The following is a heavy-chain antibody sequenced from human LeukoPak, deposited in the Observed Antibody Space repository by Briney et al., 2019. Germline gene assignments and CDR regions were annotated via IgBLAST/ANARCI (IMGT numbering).Heavy chain of an antibody. Sequence: GRSLRLSCAASGFTFSSYSMNWVRQAPGKGLEWVSSISSTSSYIYYADSVKGRFTISRDNAKNSLFLQMNSLRAEDTAVYYCARELMGLTIIVVVNPIDYWGQGTLVTVSS. CDR3: ARELMGLTIIVVVNPIDY. CDR2: ISSTSSYI. D-gene: IGHD3-22*01. J-gene: IGHJ4*02. CDR1: GFTFSSYS. V-gene: IGHV3-21*01.